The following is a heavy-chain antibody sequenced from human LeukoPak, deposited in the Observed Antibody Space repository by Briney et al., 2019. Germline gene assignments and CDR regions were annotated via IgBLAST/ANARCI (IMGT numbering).Heavy chain of an antibody. CDR1: GFTTNY. V-gene: IGHV3-66*02. CDR2: IYSGDTT. CDR3: ARDLHDSSGYYSGAFDY. J-gene: IGHJ4*02. D-gene: IGHD3-22*01. Sequence: GGSLRLSCAVSGFTTNYMSWVRQAPGKGLEWVSVIYSGDTTYYADSVGGRFTISRDISKNTLYLQMNSLRPEDTAVYHCARDLHDSSGYYSGAFDYWGRGTLVTVSS.